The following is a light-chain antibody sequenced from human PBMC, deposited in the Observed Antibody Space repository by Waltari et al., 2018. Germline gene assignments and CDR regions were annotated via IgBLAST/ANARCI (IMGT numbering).Light chain of an antibody. CDR3: QQRSSWPRT. Sequence: EIVLTQSPDTLSLSPGERPTLSCRASQSVTNYLAWYQQKPGQAPRVLIYSASNRPTGVPARFSGSGSGTDFTLTISSLQPEDFAAYYCQQRSSWPRTFGQGTKVEVK. CDR2: SAS. CDR1: QSVTNY. V-gene: IGKV3-11*01. J-gene: IGKJ1*01.